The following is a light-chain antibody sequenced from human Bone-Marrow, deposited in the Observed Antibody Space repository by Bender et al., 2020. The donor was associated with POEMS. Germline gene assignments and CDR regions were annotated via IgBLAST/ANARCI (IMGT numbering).Light chain of an antibody. J-gene: IGLJ2*01. CDR2: EVS. V-gene: IGLV2-23*02. CDR1: TSNIGTYNY. CDR3: CSYGPRSSWI. Sequence: QSALTQPASVSGSPGQTITISCTGSTSNIGTYNYVSWFQQHPEKAPKLLIYEVSKGASGLSDRFSGSKSGDTASLKISGLRVEDEADYYCCSYGPRSSWIFGGGTKVTVL.